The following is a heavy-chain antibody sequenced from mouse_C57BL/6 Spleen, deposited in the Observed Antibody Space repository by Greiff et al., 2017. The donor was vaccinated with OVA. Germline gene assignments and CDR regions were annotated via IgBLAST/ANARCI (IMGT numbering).Heavy chain of an antibody. V-gene: IGHV1-80*01. CDR1: GYAFSSYW. CDR2: IYPGDGDT. D-gene: IGHD4-1*01. J-gene: IGHJ4*01. Sequence: QVQLQQSGAELVKPGASVKISCKASGYAFSSYWMNWVKQRPGKGLEWIGQIYPGDGDTNYNGKFKGKATLTADKSSSTAYMQLSSLTSEDSAVYFCARGITGTYYYAMAYWGQGTSVTVSS. CDR3: ARGITGTYYYAMAY.